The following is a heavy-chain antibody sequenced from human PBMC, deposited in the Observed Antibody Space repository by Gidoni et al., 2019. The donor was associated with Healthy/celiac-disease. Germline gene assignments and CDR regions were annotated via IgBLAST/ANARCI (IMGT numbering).Heavy chain of an antibody. J-gene: IGHJ4*02. Sequence: VQRLQSGAVVQKPGSSLKGTCKASGVAFSSYAISWVRQAPGQGLEWKGGIIPIFGTANYAQKFQGRVTITADKSTSTAYMELSSLRSEDTAVYYCARGRRGPNYFDYWGQGTLVTVSS. CDR1: GVAFSSYA. V-gene: IGHV1-69*06. CDR3: ARGRRGPNYFDY. CDR2: IIPIFGTA. D-gene: IGHD3-10*01.